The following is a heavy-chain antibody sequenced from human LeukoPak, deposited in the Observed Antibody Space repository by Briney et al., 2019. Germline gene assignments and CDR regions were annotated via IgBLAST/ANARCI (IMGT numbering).Heavy chain of an antibody. V-gene: IGHV4-59*01. CDR3: ARELVGATTKDAFDI. CDR1: GGSISSYY. Sequence: PSETLSLTCTVSGGSISSYYWSWIRQPPGKGLEWIGYIYYSGSTNYNPSLKSRVTISVDTSKNQFSLELSSVTAADTAVYYCARELVGATTKDAFDIWGQGTTVTVSS. D-gene: IGHD1-26*01. CDR2: IYYSGST. J-gene: IGHJ3*02.